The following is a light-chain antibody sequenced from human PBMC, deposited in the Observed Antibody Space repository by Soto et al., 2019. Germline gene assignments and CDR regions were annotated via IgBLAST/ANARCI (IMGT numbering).Light chain of an antibody. CDR1: QDIRNY. CDR3: QQYDNLPPYT. J-gene: IGKJ2*01. Sequence: DIQMTQSPSSLSASVGDRVTITCQASQDIRNYLNWYQQKPGKAPQLLIYDASNLETGVPSRFSGSSSRTDVTLSISSLQPEDIATYYCQQYDNLPPYTFGQGTKLEIK. V-gene: IGKV1-33*01. CDR2: DAS.